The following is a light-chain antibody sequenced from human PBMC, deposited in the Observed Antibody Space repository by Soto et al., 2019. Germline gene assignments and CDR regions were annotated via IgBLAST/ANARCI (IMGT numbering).Light chain of an antibody. Sequence: DIQMTQSPSTLSASVGDRVTITCRASQNINSWLAWYQQKPGKAPKSLIYKASSLESGVPSRFSGSGSGTDFTLTISGLQSDDFAVYFCQQYKNWPPWTFGHGTKVEIK. CDR2: KAS. CDR1: QNINSW. J-gene: IGKJ1*01. CDR3: QQYKNWPPWT. V-gene: IGKV1-5*03.